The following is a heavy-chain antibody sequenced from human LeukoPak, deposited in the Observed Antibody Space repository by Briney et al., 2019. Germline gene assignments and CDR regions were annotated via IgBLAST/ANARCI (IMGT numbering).Heavy chain of an antibody. D-gene: IGHD2-2*01. V-gene: IGHV4-34*01. CDR3: ARERGYQPLPGGFYYMDV. CDR2: INHSGST. CDR1: GGSISSYY. Sequence: PSETLSLTCTVSGGSISSYYWSWIRQPPGKGLEWIGEINHSGSTNYNPSLKSRVTISVDTSKNQFSLKLSSVTAADTAVYYCARERGYQPLPGGFYYMDVWGKGTTVTVSS. J-gene: IGHJ6*03.